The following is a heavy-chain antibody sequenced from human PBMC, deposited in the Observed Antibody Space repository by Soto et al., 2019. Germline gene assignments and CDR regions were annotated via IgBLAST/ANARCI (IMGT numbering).Heavy chain of an antibody. J-gene: IGHJ6*02. CDR1: GGSISSYY. V-gene: IGHV4-59*01. CDR2: IYYSGST. D-gene: IGHD1-26*01. CDR3: ARLVGGATTHYYYGMDV. Sequence: PSETLSLTCTVSGGSISSYYWSWIRQPPGKGLEWIGYIYYSGSTNYNPSLQSRVTISVDTSKNQFSLKLSSVTAADTAVYYCARLVGGATTHYYYGMDVWGQGTTVTVSS.